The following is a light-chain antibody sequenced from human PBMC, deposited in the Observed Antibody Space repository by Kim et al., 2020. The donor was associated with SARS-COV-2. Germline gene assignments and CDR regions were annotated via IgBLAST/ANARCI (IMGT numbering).Light chain of an antibody. CDR1: QSISSY. V-gene: IGKV1-39*01. CDR3: QQSYSTPECT. Sequence: ASVGDRVTITCRASQSISSYLNWYQQKPGKVPKLLIYAASSLQSGVPSRFSGSGSGTDFTLTISSLQPEDFATYYCQQSYSTPECTFGQGTKLEI. J-gene: IGKJ2*02. CDR2: AAS.